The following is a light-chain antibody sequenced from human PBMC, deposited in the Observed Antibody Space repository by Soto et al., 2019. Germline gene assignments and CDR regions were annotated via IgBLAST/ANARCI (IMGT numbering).Light chain of an antibody. CDR3: CSYAGSRPLYV. Sequence: QSALTQPAPVSGSPGQSITISCTASSSHIGSSDLVSWYQHHSGKAPKLIIYEGNKRPSGVSNRFSGSKSGKTASLKISGIQAEDEGTYYCCSYAGSRPLYVFGTGTKVTVL. CDR2: EGN. V-gene: IGLV2-23*01. CDR1: SSHIGSSDL. J-gene: IGLJ1*01.